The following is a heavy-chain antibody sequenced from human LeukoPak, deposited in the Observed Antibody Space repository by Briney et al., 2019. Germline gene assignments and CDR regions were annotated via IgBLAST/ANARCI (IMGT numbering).Heavy chain of an antibody. Sequence: SETLSLTCTVSGGSISSSSYYWGWIRQPPGKGLEWIGSIYYSGSTYYNPSLKSRVTISVDTSKNQFSLKLSSVTAADTAVYYCARELTATSGWFDPWGQGTLVTVSS. CDR3: ARELTATSGWFDP. CDR2: IYYSGST. D-gene: IGHD3-9*01. V-gene: IGHV4-39*07. CDR1: GGSISSSSYY. J-gene: IGHJ5*02.